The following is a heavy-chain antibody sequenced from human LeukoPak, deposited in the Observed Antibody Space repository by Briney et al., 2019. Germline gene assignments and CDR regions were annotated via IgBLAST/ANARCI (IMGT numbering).Heavy chain of an antibody. J-gene: IGHJ6*03. CDR2: IYYSGST. CDR3: ARGSSPRYCYMDV. CDR1: GGSFSGYY. V-gene: IGHV4-34*01. D-gene: IGHD6-6*01. Sequence: SETLSLTCAVYGGSFSGYYWGWIRQPPGKGLEWIGSIYYSGSTYYNPSLKSRVTISVDTSKNQFSLKLSSVTAADTAVYYCARGSSPRYCYMDVWGKGTTVTVSS.